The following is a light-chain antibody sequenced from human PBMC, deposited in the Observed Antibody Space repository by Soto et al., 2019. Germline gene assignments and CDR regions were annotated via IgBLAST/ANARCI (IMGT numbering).Light chain of an antibody. J-gene: IGLJ2*01. Sequence: QSALTQPASVSGSPGQSITISCTGTSTDIGTYSRVSWYLQYPGKAPKLMIYDVTKRPSGVSNRFSGSKSGNTASLTVSGLQAEDEADYYCSSYAGSNNLVFGGGTKLTVL. CDR1: STDIGTYSR. V-gene: IGLV2-23*02. CDR3: SSYAGSNNLV. CDR2: DVT.